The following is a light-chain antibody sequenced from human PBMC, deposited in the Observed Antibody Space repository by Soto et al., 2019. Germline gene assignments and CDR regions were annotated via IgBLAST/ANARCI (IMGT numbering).Light chain of an antibody. CDR1: SSDVGGYNY. CDR2: DVS. CDR3: SAYTSSSTLV. Sequence: QSALTQPASVSGSPGQSITISCTGTSSDVGGYNYVSCYQQHPGKAPKLMIYDVSNRPSGVSNRFSGSKSGNTASLTISGIQYEDEAHYYCSAYTSSSTLVFGTGTKLTVL. J-gene: IGLJ1*01. V-gene: IGLV2-14*01.